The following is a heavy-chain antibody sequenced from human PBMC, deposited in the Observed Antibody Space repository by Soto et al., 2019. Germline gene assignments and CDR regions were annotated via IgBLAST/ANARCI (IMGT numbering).Heavy chain of an antibody. D-gene: IGHD6-19*01. Sequence: SETLSLTFTVSGGSISSGDYYWGWIRQPPGKGLEWIGYINYSGSTYYNPALKSRVTISVDTSKNQFSLKLSSVTAADTAVYYCARIRDEQWLVFDYWGQGTLVTVSS. V-gene: IGHV4-30-4*01. CDR3: ARIRDEQWLVFDY. CDR2: INYSGST. CDR1: GGSISSGDYY. J-gene: IGHJ4*02.